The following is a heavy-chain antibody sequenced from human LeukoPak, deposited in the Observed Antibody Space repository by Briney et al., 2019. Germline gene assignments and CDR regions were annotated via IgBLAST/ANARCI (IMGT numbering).Heavy chain of an antibody. Sequence: PGGSLRLSCAASGFTFSSYEMNWVRQAPGKGLEWVSYISSSGSTIYYADSVKGRFTISRDNAKNSLYLQMNSLRAEDTAVYCCASNSEVSSCWQRDYWGQGTLVTVSS. CDR1: GFTFSSYE. CDR3: ASNSEVSSCWQRDY. D-gene: IGHD6-13*01. V-gene: IGHV3-48*03. J-gene: IGHJ4*02. CDR2: ISSSGSTI.